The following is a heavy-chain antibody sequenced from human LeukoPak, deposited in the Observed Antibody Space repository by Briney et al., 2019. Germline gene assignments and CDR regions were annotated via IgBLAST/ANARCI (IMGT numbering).Heavy chain of an antibody. CDR2: IHYSGNT. CDR3: ATVEVGTSDI. J-gene: IGHJ3*02. Sequence: SETLSLTCTVSGASINSYYWSWIRQPPGKGLEWIGYIHYSGNTNYNPSLKSRVSLSVDTSKNQFSLRLSSVSAADTAVYYCATVEVGTSDIWGQGTMVTVTS. D-gene: IGHD2-21*01. CDR1: GASINSYY. V-gene: IGHV4-59*01.